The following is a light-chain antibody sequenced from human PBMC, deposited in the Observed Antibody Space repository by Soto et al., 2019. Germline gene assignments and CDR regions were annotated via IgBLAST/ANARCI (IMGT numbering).Light chain of an antibody. CDR2: EIN. CDR1: TNDVGNYDR. J-gene: IGLJ2*01. Sequence: QSVLTQPASVSGSPGQSITISCTGTTNDVGNYDRVSWYQQHPDKVPRLMIYEINKRPSGGSTRFSGSKSGNTASLTISALQADGEADSYCCSYAGSRFVVFGGGTKLTVL. CDR3: CSYAGSRFVV. V-gene: IGLV2-23*02.